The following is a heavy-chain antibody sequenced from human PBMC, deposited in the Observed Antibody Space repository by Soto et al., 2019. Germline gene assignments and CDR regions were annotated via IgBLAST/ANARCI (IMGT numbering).Heavy chain of an antibody. V-gene: IGHV3-30*18. J-gene: IGHJ3*02. CDR2: ISYDGSNK. CDR3: AKVLYWNYFYAFAI. Sequence: QVQLVESGGGVVQPGRSLRLSCAASGFTFSSYGMHWVRQAPGKGLEWVAVISYDGSNKYYADSVKGRFTISRDNSKNTLYLQMNILRAEDTAVYYCAKVLYWNYFYAFAIWCQGTMVTVSS. CDR1: GFTFSSYG. D-gene: IGHD1-7*01.